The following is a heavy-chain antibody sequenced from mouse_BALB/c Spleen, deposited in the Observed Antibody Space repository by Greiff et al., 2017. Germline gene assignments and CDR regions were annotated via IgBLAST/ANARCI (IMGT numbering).Heavy chain of an antibody. J-gene: IGHJ4*01. CDR1: GYTFTSYW. CDR2: IYPGDGDT. CDR3: ASREGAMDY. Sequence: VQLQQSGAELARPGASVKLSCKASGYTFTSYWMQWVKQRPGQGLEWIGAIYPGDGDTRYTQKFKGKATLTADKSSSTAYMQLSSLASEDSAVYYCASREGAMDYWGQGTSVTVSS. V-gene: IGHV1-87*01.